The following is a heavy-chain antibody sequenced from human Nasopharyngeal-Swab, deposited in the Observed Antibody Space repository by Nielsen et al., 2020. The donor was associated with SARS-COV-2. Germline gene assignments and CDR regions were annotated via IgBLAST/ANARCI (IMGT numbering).Heavy chain of an antibody. CDR3: ARVGTPRSYYYYYGMDV. CDR2: ISAYNGNT. D-gene: IGHD1/OR15-1a*01. CDR1: GYTFTSYG. Sequence: ASVKVSCKASGYTFTSYGISWVRQAPGQGLEWMGWISAYNGNTNHAQKFQGRVTMTTDTSTSTAYMELRSLRSDDTAVYYCARVGTPRSYYYYYGMDVWGQGTTVTVSS. J-gene: IGHJ6*02. V-gene: IGHV1-18*01.